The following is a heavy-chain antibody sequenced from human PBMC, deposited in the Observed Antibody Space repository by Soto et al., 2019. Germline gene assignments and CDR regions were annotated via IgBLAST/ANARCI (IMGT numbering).Heavy chain of an antibody. CDR2: ISWNSVSI. D-gene: IGHD2-2*01. V-gene: IGHV3-9*01. CDR3: APSGGSATMDY. J-gene: IGHJ4*02. Sequence: EVQLVESGGVLVQPGRSLRLSCAASGFNFDDFAMHWVRQAPGKGLEWVSGISWNSVSIGYVDSVKGRFTMSRDNAKNSLYLQMNSLRTEDTALYYCAPSGGSATMDYWGQGTLVTVSS. CDR1: GFNFDDFA.